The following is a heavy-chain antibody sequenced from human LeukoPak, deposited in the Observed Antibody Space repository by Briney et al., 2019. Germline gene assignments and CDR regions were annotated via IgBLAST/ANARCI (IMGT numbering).Heavy chain of an antibody. CDR1: GGTFSSYA. D-gene: IGHD3-3*01. J-gene: IGHJ6*02. CDR2: IIPIFGTA. V-gene: IGHV1-69*13. Sequence: GASVKVSCKASGGTFSSYAISWVRQAPGQGLEWIGGIIPIFGTANYAQKFQGRVTITADESTSTAYMELSSLRSEDTAVYYCARDRVTIFGVARDYYYYGMDVWGQGTTVTVSS. CDR3: ARDRVTIFGVARDYYYYGMDV.